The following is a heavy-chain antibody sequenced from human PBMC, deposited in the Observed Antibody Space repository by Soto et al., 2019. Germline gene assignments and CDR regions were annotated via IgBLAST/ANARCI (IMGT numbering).Heavy chain of an antibody. V-gene: IGHV3-7*05. Sequence: EVHLVESGGGLVQPGGSLRLSCAASGFTFSSYWMSWVRQAPGKGLEWVANIKQDGSEKYYVDSVKGRFTISRDNAKNSLYLQMNSLRAEDTAVYYCARDEDYGSGSDHFDYWGQGTLVTVSS. CDR3: ARDEDYGSGSDHFDY. CDR2: IKQDGSEK. J-gene: IGHJ4*02. CDR1: GFTFSSYW. D-gene: IGHD3-10*01.